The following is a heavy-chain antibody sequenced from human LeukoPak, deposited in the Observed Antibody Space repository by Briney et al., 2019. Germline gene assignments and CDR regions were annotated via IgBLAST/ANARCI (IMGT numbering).Heavy chain of an antibody. CDR1: GYIFTTYA. V-gene: IGHV1-3*01. CDR3: GKSAPSGFDP. Sequence: GASVKVSCKASGYIFTTYAIHWVRQAPGRSLEWMGRINAGNGDAKYSQNFHDRITITRDTSASTVYMELTSLRSEDTAVYYCGKSAPSGFDPWGQGTLVTVSS. J-gene: IGHJ5*02. CDR2: INAGNGDA.